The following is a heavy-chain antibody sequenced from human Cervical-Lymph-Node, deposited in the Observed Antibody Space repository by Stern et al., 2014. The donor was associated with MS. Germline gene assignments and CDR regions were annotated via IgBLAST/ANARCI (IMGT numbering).Heavy chain of an antibody. V-gene: IGHV1-2*06. CDR3: ARGDQYDSSGFYRLDY. CDR1: GYTFTGHY. CDR2: INPSIVGT. Sequence: QVQLVQSGTEVKKPGASLKVSCKASGYTFTGHYIHGLRQAPGQGLEWMGRINPSIVGTNYAQKFQGRVTMTRDTSISTAYIDVSGLRTDDTAVYYCARGDQYDSSGFYRLDYWGQGTLVIVSS. J-gene: IGHJ4*02. D-gene: IGHD3-22*01.